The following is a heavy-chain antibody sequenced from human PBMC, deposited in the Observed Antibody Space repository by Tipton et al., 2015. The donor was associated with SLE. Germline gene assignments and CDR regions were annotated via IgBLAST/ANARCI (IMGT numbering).Heavy chain of an antibody. J-gene: IGHJ5*02. CDR2: INPSGGST. V-gene: IGHV1-46*01. CDR3: ARSGFSAVVMGWFDP. CDR1: GYTFSNYY. D-gene: IGHD4-23*01. Sequence: QSGAEVKKPGASVKVSCKASGYTFSNYYMHWVRQAPGQGLEWMGIINPSGGSTSYAQKFQGRVTMTRDTSTSTVYMELSSLRSEDTAVYYCARSGFSAVVMGWFDPWGQGTLVTVSS.